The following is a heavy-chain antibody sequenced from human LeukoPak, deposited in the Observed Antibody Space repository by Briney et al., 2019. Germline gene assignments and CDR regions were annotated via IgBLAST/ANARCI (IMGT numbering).Heavy chain of an antibody. V-gene: IGHV4-4*07. D-gene: IGHD3-10*01. Sequence: SETLSLTCTVSGGSISSYYWSWIRQPAGKGLEWIGRIYTSGSTNYNPSLKSRVTMSVDTSKNQFSLKLSSVTAADTAVYYCAREVRYYYGSGSYYTYSDYWGQGTLVTVSS. J-gene: IGHJ4*02. CDR2: IYTSGST. CDR3: AREVRYYYGSGSYYTYSDY. CDR1: GGSISSYY.